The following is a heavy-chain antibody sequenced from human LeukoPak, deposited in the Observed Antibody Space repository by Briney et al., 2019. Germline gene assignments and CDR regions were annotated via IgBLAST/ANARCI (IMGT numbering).Heavy chain of an antibody. CDR1: GGSISSYY. V-gene: IGHV4-59*12. CDR2: IYYSGST. J-gene: IGHJ4*02. D-gene: IGHD6-13*01. CDR3: ARRYSSTAFDY. Sequence: PSETLSLTCTVSGGSISSYYWSWIRQPPGKGLEWIGYIYYSGSTYYNPSLKSRVTISVDTSKNQFSLKLSSVTAADTAVYYCARRYSSTAFDYWGQGTLVTVSS.